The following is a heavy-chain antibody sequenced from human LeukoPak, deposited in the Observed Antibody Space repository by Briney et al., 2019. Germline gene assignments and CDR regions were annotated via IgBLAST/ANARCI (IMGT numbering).Heavy chain of an antibody. CDR1: GSSFIGSW. J-gene: IGHJ5*02. Sequence: GGSLDFPCQGSGSSFIGSWFNVLRQMPGKGLDWLGRIDPSGSNTNYSPSIQGQVTISANKSISTAYLQWSSLKASDTDMYDRARVGKPYYYGAGIPNWFDPWGQGTLFTVSS. D-gene: IGHD3-10*01. CDR3: ARVGKPYYYGAGIPNWFDP. CDR2: IDPSGSNT. V-gene: IGHV5-10-1*04.